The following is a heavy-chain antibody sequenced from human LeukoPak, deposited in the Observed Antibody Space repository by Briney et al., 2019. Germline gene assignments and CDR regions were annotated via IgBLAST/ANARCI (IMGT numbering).Heavy chain of an antibody. J-gene: IGHJ1*01. D-gene: IGHD3-22*01. V-gene: IGHV3-23*01. CDR2: ISGSGGST. Sequence: GGSLRLSCAASGFTFSSYAMSWARQAPGKGLEWVSAISGSGGSTYYADSVKGRLTISRDNSNNTLYLQMNSLRAEDTAVYYCEKWTTYYYDSSGYVVEYFQHWGQGTLVTVSS. CDR3: EKWTTYYYDSSGYVVEYFQH. CDR1: GFTFSSYA.